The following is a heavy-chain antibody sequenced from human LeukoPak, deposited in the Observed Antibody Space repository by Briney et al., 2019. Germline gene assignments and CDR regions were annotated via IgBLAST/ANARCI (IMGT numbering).Heavy chain of an antibody. CDR2: ISYGGSNE. V-gene: IGHV3-30*03. CDR3: ATGDNSGYDY. D-gene: IGHD3-22*01. Sequence: GGSLRLSCEASGFTFSSYGMHWVRQAQGKGLEWVALISYGGSNEYYGGSVKGRFTISRDNSKNTLYLQMNSLSAEDTAVYYCATGDNSGYDYWGQGTLVTVSS. CDR1: GFTFSSYG. J-gene: IGHJ4*02.